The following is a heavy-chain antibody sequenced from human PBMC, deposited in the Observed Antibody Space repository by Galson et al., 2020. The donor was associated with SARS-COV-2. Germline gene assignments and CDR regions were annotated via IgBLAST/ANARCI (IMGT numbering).Heavy chain of an antibody. CDR1: GFTFSSYS. D-gene: IGHD3-22*01. V-gene: IGHV3-21*01. J-gene: IGHJ3*02. CDR3: VRDGTYYYDTTNYYYEVAFDI. CDR2: ISSSGDHI. Sequence: GESLKISCAASGFTFSSYSMNWVRQAPGKGLEWVSSISSSGDHIYYADSVKGRFTISRDNAKNSLSLQMNSLRAEDTAVYYCVRDGTYYYDTTNYYYEVAFDIWGQGTTVTVSS.